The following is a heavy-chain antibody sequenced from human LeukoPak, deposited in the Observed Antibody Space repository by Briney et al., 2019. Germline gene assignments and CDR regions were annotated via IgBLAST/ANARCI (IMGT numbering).Heavy chain of an antibody. CDR1: GGSISSGGYS. D-gene: IGHD3-10*01. J-gene: IGHJ3*02. CDR2: IYHSGST. V-gene: IGHV4-30-2*01. CDR3: ARGGGFGELMENAFDI. Sequence: SETLSLTCAVSGGSISSGGYSWSWIRQPPGKGLEWIGYIYHSGSTYYNPSLKSRVTISVDRSKNQFSLKLSSVTAADTAVYYCARGGGFGELMENAFDIWGQGTMVTVSS.